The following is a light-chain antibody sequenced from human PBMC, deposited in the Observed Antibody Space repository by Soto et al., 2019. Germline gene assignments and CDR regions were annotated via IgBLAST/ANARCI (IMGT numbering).Light chain of an antibody. V-gene: IGKV3-20*01. CDR2: GAS. CDR3: QQYGSSPVT. Sequence: ELVMTQSPATLSVSPGERATLSCRASQSVSSDLAWYHQKPGQAPRLLIYGASTRATGIPDRFSGSGSGTDFTLTISRLEPEDFAVYYCQQYGSSPVTFGQGTKVDIK. CDR1: QSVSSD. J-gene: IGKJ1*01.